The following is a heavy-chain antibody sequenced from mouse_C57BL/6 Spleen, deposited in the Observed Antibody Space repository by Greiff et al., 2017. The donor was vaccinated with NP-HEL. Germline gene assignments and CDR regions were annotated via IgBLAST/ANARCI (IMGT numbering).Heavy chain of an antibody. CDR1: GYTFTSYG. CDR2: IYPRSGNT. Sequence: QVQLQQSGAELARPGASVKLSCKASGYTFTSYGISWVKQRTGQGLEWIGEIYPRSGNTYYNEKFKGKATLTADKSSSTAYMELRSLTSEDSAVYFCARSPLTGTWYFDVWGTGTTVTVSS. CDR3: ARSPLTGTWYFDV. V-gene: IGHV1-81*01. D-gene: IGHD4-1*01. J-gene: IGHJ1*03.